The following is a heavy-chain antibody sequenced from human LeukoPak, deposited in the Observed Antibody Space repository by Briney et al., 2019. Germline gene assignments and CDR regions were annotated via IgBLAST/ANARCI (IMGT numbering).Heavy chain of an antibody. CDR1: GGSISSSSYY. J-gene: IGHJ4*02. CDR3: ARYSSALIDY. D-gene: IGHD6-19*01. V-gene: IGHV4-39*01. CDR2: IYYSGST. Sequence: SETLSLTCTVSGGSISSSSYYWGWIRQPPGKGLEWIGSIYYSGSTYYNPSLKSRVTISVDTSKNQFSLELSSVTAADTAVYYCARYSSALIDYWGQGTLVTVSS.